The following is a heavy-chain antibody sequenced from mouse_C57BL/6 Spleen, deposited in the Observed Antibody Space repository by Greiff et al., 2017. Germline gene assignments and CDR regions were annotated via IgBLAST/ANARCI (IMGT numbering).Heavy chain of an antibody. J-gene: IGHJ4*01. CDR1: GYTFTDLI. CDR3: GRSVGYRDGYYAMDY. V-gene: IGHV1-11*01. CDR2: IYPVSGET. Sequence: QVQLQQSGAELASPGASVTLSCKASGYTFTDLIMNWVKKRPGQGLEWIGRIYPVSGETNYNQKFMGKATFSVDRSSSTVYMVLNSLTSEDPAVYYCGRSVGYRDGYYAMDYWGQGTSVTVSS. D-gene: IGHD1-1*01.